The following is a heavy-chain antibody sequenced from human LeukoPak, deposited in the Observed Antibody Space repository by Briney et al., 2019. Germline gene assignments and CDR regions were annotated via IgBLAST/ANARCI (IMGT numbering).Heavy chain of an antibody. CDR1: GGSISSYY. CDR3: AVSQYCSGGNCYSGLFNY. Sequence: SETLSLTCTVSGGSISSYYWSWIRQPAGKGLEWIGRIYTSGSTNYNPSLKSRVTMSVDRSKNQFSLKLSSVTAADTAVYYCAVSQYCSGGNCYSGLFNYWGQGTLVTVSS. CDR2: IYTSGST. V-gene: IGHV4-4*07. D-gene: IGHD2-15*01. J-gene: IGHJ4*02.